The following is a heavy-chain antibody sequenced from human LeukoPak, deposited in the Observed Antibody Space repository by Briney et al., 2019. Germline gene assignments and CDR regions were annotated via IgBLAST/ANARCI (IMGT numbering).Heavy chain of an antibody. CDR2: IYPGDSDT. CDR1: GYTFTSYW. Sequence: GESLKISCKGSGYTFTSYWIGWVRPMPGKGREWVGIIYPGDSDTRYSPSFQGQVTIPADKSISTAYLQWSSLKASDTAMYYCARGEMRYCSGGYCYDYCGQGTLVTVSS. V-gene: IGHV5-51*01. D-gene: IGHD2-15*01. J-gene: IGHJ4*02. CDR3: ARGEMRYCSGGYCYDY.